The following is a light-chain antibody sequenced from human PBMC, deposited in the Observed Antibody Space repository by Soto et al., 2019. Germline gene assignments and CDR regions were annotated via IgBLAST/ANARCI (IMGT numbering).Light chain of an antibody. Sequence: DIQMTQSPATLSASVGDSVTITCRASQSITNWLAWYQLKPGKAPKLLIHEASNLHSGVSSRFTGSGSGTDFTLTITSLQPEDFATYNCQQYKSYWTFGQGTRVDLK. V-gene: IGKV1-5*03. CDR2: EAS. CDR1: QSITNW. CDR3: QQYKSYWT. J-gene: IGKJ1*01.